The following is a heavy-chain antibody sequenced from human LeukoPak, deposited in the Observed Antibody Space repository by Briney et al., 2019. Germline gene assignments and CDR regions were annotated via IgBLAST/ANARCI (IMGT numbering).Heavy chain of an antibody. CDR1: GFTFSSYA. CDR2: ISYDGSNK. J-gene: IGHJ4*02. CDR3: ARASSGYYYGDY. V-gene: IGHV3-30-3*01. D-gene: IGHD3-22*01. Sequence: PGRSLRLSCAASGFTFSSYAIHWVRQAPGKGLEWVAVISYDGSNKYYADSVKGRFTISRDNSKNTLYLQMNSLRAEDTAVYYCARASSGYYYGDYWGQGTLVTVSS.